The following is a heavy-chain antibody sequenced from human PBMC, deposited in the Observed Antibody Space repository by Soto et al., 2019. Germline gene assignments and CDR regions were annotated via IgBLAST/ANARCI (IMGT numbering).Heavy chain of an antibody. Sequence: QVQLVQSGAEVKKPGASVKVSCKASGYTFTSYGISWVRQAPGQGLEWMGWISAYNGNTNYAQKLQGKVTMTTDTSTSTAYMELRSLRSDDTAVYYCAIDGHCSSTSCLGDYYYCYGMDVWGQGTTVTVSS. CDR1: GYTFTSYG. V-gene: IGHV1-18*01. CDR3: AIDGHCSSTSCLGDYYYCYGMDV. J-gene: IGHJ6*02. D-gene: IGHD2-2*01. CDR2: ISAYNGNT.